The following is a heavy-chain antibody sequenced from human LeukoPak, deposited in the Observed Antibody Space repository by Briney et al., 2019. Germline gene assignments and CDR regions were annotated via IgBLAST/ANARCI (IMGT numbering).Heavy chain of an antibody. CDR1: RVTSSSDG. CDR2: ISYDGGTK. V-gene: IGHV3-33*05. CDR3: ARDLHYYVAMDV. J-gene: IGHJ6*02. Sequence: VRCLRLSPAPSRVTSSSDGMHSVPETPGKRLECVAVISYDGGTKYFVESLWGGFTISRDNSTSMLCLQLSSLRAEDTALYYCARDLHYYVAMDVWGQGTTVTVSS. D-gene: IGHD3-10*02.